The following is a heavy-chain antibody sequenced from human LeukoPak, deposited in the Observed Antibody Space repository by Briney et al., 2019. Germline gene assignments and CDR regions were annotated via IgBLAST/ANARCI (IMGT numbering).Heavy chain of an antibody. V-gene: IGHV3-23*01. CDR3: ARETPDSSGWD. CDR2: ISRSGGST. Sequence: GGSLRLSCAASGLTFSSYAMTWVRQAPGKGLEWVSAISRSGGSTNYADSVKGRFTISRDNAKNSLSLQMNSLRVEDTAVYYCARETPDSSGWDWGQGTLVTVSS. D-gene: IGHD6-19*01. CDR1: GLTFSSYA. J-gene: IGHJ4*02.